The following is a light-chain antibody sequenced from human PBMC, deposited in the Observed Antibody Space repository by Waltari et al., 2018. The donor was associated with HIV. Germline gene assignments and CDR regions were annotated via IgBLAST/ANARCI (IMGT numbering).Light chain of an antibody. CDR2: KDS. J-gene: IGLJ2*01. V-gene: IGLV3-25*03. CDR1: ALPKQC. CDR3: QSADSSGTHVV. Sequence: SYELTQPPSVSVSAGQTARTPCAADALPKQCAYWYQQKPGQAPVLVIYKDSERPSGIPERFSGSSSGTTVTLIISGVQAEDEADYYCQSADSSGTHVVFGGGTKLTVL.